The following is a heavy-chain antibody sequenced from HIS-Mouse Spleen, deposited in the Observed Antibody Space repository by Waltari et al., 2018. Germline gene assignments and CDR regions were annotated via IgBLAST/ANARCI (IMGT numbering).Heavy chain of an antibody. D-gene: IGHD6-13*01. CDR1: GYSISSGYY. J-gene: IGHJ3*02. CDR3: ARELAAADAFDI. V-gene: IGHV4-38-2*02. CDR2: IYHSGST. Sequence: QVQLQESGPGLVKPSETLSLTCTVSGYSISSGYYWGWIRQPPGKGLEWIGSIYHSGSTYYNPSLKSRVTISVDTSKNQFSLKLSSVTAADTAVYYCARELAAADAFDIWGQGTMVTVSS.